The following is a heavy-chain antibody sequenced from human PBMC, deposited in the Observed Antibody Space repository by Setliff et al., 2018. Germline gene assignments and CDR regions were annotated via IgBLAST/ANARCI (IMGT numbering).Heavy chain of an antibody. CDR2: IYYSGST. D-gene: IGHD3-10*01. CDR1: GGSISSSSYY. Sequence: PSETLSLTCTVSGGSISSSSYYWGWIRQPPGKGLEWIGSIYYSGSTYYNPSLKSRVTISVDTSKNQFSLKLSSVTAADTAVYYCASPAAVRGVIPYYFDYWGQGTLVTVSS. CDR3: ASPAAVRGVIPYYFDY. J-gene: IGHJ4*02. V-gene: IGHV4-39*01.